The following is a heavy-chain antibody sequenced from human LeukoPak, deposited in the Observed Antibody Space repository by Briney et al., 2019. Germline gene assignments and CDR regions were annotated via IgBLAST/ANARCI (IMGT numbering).Heavy chain of an antibody. CDR3: ARDGCSGGLCDSDSLYLDY. CDR2: TRYDGQTI. V-gene: IGHV3-30*02. CDR1: GFTFTSYG. D-gene: IGHD2-15*01. J-gene: IGHJ4*02. Sequence: GGSLRLSCETSGFTFTSYGTHWVRQSPGKGLEWLTLTRYDGQTIHSTDSVKGRFTVSRDTGKFTVYLQMDILGPEDTAVYYCARDGCSGGLCDSDSLYLDYWGQGSLVTVSS.